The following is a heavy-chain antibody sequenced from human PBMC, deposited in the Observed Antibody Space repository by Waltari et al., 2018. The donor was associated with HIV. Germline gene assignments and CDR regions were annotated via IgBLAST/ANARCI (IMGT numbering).Heavy chain of an antibody. CDR2: IYRSGTT. CDR3: ARDQDYYDSSGYTCYAFDM. J-gene: IGHJ3*02. CDR1: ASSISSGYY. Sequence: QVQLQESGPGVVKPSETLSLTCTVSASSISSGYYWGWIRQSPGKGLELIGSIYRSGTTYYNPSLKSRFTISVNMSKNQFSLKLTSMTAADTALYYCARDQDYYDSSGYTCYAFDMWGPGTMVTVSS. D-gene: IGHD3-22*01. V-gene: IGHV4-38-2*02.